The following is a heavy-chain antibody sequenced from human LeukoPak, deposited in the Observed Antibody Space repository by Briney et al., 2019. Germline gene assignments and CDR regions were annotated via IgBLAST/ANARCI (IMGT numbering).Heavy chain of an antibody. Sequence: SETLSLTCTVSGGSISSSSYYWGWIRQPPGKGLEWIGSIYYSGSTYYNPSLKSRVTISVDTSKNQFSLKLSSVTAADTAVYYCARVVRYSSSSGPNYYYYYMDVWGKGTTVTVSS. V-gene: IGHV4-39*07. CDR2: IYYSGST. J-gene: IGHJ6*03. CDR1: GGSISSSSYY. D-gene: IGHD6-13*01. CDR3: ARVVRYSSSSGPNYYYYYMDV.